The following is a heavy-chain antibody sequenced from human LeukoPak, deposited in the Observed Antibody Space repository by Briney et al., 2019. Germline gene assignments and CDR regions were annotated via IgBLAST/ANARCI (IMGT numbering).Heavy chain of an antibody. J-gene: IGHJ4*02. Sequence: SETLSLTCTVSGGSISSSSYYWDWIRQPPGEGLEWIGSIYYSGNTYYNPSLKSRVTISIDASRNQFSLNLSSVTAADTAVYYCASRSGGDYWGQGTLVTVSS. V-gene: IGHV4-39*01. CDR3: ASRSGGDY. CDR1: GGSISSSSYY. CDR2: IYYSGNT. D-gene: IGHD3-10*01.